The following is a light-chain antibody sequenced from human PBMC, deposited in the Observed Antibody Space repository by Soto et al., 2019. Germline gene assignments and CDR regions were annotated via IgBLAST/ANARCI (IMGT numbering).Light chain of an antibody. V-gene: IGKV1-5*03. CDR1: QTISSW. J-gene: IGKJ1*01. Sequence: DIQLTQSPSTLSASVGDRVTITCRASQTISSWLAWYQQKPGKAPNLLIYKTSNLESGVPSRFSGSGSGTEFTLTISSLQPDDFATYYCQYYNDYCWTFDQGTKVEIK. CDR3: QYYNDYCWT. CDR2: KTS.